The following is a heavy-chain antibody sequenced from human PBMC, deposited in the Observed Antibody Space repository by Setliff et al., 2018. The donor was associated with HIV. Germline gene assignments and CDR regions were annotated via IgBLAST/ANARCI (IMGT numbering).Heavy chain of an antibody. CDR1: GGSISSGDYY. J-gene: IGHJ4*02. V-gene: IGHV4-30-4*08. Sequence: SETLSLTCTVSGGSISSGDYYWSWIRQPPGKGLEWIGYIHYSGNTYHYPSLKSRVTISIDTSKNQFSLKLSSVTAADTAVYYCARLCGYVDYWGQGTLVTVSS. D-gene: IGHD3-16*01. CDR2: IHYSGNT. CDR3: ARLCGYVDY.